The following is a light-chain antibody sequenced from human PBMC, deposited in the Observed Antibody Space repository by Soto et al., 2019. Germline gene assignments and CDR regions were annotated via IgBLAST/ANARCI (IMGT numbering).Light chain of an antibody. Sequence: EMVLTQSPATLSLSPGERASLSCRASQSVSSYLAWYQQKPGQAPRLLIYDASNRATGIPARFSGSGSGTDFTLTISSLEPEDFAVYYCQQYGSSGTFGQGTK. CDR1: QSVSSY. CDR3: QQYGSSGT. CDR2: DAS. J-gene: IGKJ1*01. V-gene: IGKV3-11*01.